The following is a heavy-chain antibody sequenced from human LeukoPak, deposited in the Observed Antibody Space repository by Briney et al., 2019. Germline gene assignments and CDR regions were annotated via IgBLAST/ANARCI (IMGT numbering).Heavy chain of an antibody. J-gene: IGHJ4*02. CDR1: GYTFIGYY. CDR2: ISPKSGGT. Sequence: HGASVKVSCKASGYTFIGYYVHWVRQAPGQGLEWMGWISPKSGGTSYAQNFQGRVTLTRDTSISTAYMELSSLRSDDTAVYYCANMAGGWKYYFDYWGQGTQVTVSS. D-gene: IGHD6-19*01. CDR3: ANMAGGWKYYFDY. V-gene: IGHV1-2*02.